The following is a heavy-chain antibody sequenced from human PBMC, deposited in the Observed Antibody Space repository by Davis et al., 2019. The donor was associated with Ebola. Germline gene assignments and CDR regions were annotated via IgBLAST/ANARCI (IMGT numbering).Heavy chain of an antibody. Sequence: GGSLRLSCAASGFTFSPYGMHWVRQAPGKGLEWVAGIWSHGNDYPYADSVRGRFTISRDNAKNSLYLQMHRLRAEDTAVYYCAKTVGWLQQSGEEYFQNWGQGTLVTVSS. CDR1: GFTFSPYG. CDR3: AKTVGWLQQSGEEYFQN. D-gene: IGHD5-24*01. CDR2: IWSHGNDY. V-gene: IGHV3-33*03. J-gene: IGHJ1*01.